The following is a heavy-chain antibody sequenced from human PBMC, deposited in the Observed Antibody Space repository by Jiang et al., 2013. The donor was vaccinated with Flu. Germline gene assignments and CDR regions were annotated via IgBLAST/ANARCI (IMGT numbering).Heavy chain of an antibody. D-gene: IGHD3-10*01. V-gene: IGHV5-51*01. CDR1: GYNFASYH. CDR2: IYPGDSGP. Sequence: GESLKISCKGSGYNFASYHDRLGAPDARKLEWMGIIYPGDSGPRYSPSFQGQVTISADTSINTAYLQWGSLKASDTAMYYCVRLSPRGYFDYWGQGTLVTVSS. J-gene: IGHJ4*02. CDR3: VRLSPRGYFDY.